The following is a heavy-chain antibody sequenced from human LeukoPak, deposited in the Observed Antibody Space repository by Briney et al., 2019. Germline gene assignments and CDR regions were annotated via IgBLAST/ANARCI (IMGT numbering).Heavy chain of an antibody. D-gene: IGHD3-3*01. CDR3: ARGLRYYDFWSGSRTGYYFDY. J-gene: IGHJ4*02. CDR2: INHSGST. V-gene: IGHV4-34*01. CDR1: GGSFSGYY. Sequence: SETLSLTCAVYGGSFSGYYWSWIRQPPGQGLEWIGEINHSGSTNYNPSLESRVTISVDTSKNQFSLKLSSVTAADTAVYYCARGLRYYDFWSGSRTGYYFDYWGQGTLVTVSS.